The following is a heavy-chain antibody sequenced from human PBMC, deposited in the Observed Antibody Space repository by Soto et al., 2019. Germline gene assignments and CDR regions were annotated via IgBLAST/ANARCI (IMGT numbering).Heavy chain of an antibody. Sequence: GGSMRHSRAAAELTVSSKCMNLIRQEPGKGLEWVSIIYRGGSTDYAASVKGRFTISRDRSKHTLFLQMNSLRADDTAVYYCARLGGFALTRRNWFDPWGQGTLVTVSS. D-gene: IGHD3-16*01. J-gene: IGHJ5*02. V-gene: IGHV3-66*04. CDR1: ELTVSSKC. CDR3: ARLGGFALTRRNWFDP. CDR2: IYRGGST.